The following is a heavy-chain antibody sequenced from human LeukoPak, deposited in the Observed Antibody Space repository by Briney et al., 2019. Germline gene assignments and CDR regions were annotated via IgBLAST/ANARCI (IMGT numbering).Heavy chain of an antibody. J-gene: IGHJ3*02. CDR3: ARVDIVVVVAATGDACDI. V-gene: IGHV1-46*01. CDR2: INPSGGST. D-gene: IGHD2-15*01. CDR1: GYTFTSYY. Sequence: VASVKVSCKASGYTFTSYYMHWVRQAPGQGLEWMGIINPSGGSTTYAQKFQGRVTMTRDTSTSTVYMEVSSLRSDDTAVYYCARVDIVVVVAATGDACDIWGQGTMVTVSS.